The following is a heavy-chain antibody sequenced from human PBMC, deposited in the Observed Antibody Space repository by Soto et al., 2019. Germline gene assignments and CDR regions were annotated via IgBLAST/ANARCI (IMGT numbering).Heavy chain of an antibody. Sequence: QVQLQESGPGLVKPSQTLSLTCTVSGGSIRSGSYYWSRIRQHPGQGLEWFGYIYLCGSTYYNPSLETQCTISLDTSKNHFSLKPSSVTAADTAVYYCARVAELWGDAFDIWGQGTMVTVSS. CDR1: GGSIRSGSYY. J-gene: IGHJ3*02. V-gene: IGHV4-31*01. CDR3: ARVAELWGDAFDI. CDR2: IYLCGST. D-gene: IGHD3-16*01.